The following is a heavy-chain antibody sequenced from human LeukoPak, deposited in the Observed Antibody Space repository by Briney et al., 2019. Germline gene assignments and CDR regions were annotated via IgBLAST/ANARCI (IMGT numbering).Heavy chain of an antibody. CDR2: IQNDGNNK. D-gene: IGHD6-6*01. J-gene: IGHJ4*02. Sequence: GGSLRLSCAASGFTFSSNGMHWVRLAPGKGLECVAFIQNDGNNKKYADSVKRRFTISRDNSKNTLYLQMNSLRAEDTAVYYCARDWGTSSLYLVNWGQGTLVTVSS. V-gene: IGHV3-30*02. CDR3: ARDWGTSSLYLVN. CDR1: GFTFSSNG.